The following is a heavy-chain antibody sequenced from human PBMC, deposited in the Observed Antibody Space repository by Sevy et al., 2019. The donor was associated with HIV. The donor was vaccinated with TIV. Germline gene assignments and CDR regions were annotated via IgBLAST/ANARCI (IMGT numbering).Heavy chain of an antibody. J-gene: IGHJ4*02. D-gene: IGHD5-18*01. CDR1: GFTFSSYA. CDR2: ISSNGGST. Sequence: GGSLRLSCAASGFTFSSYAMHWVRQAPGKGLEYVSAISSNGGSTYYAYSVKGRFTISRDNSKNTLYLQMGSLRAEDMAVYYCAGVWGRDRRGYSYCYLDYWGQGTLVTVSS. CDR3: AGVWGRDRRGYSYCYLDY. V-gene: IGHV3-64*01.